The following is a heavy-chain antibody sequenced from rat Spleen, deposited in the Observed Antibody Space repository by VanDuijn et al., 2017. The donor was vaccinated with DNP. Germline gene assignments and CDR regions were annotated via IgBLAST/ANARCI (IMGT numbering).Heavy chain of an antibody. CDR1: GFTFSDYN. CDR3: ATPLSLMYTTDSRGAMDA. J-gene: IGHJ4*01. CDR2: IIYDGSRT. Sequence: EVQLVESGGDLVQPGRSLKLSCAASGFTFSDYNMAWVRQAPKKGLEWVATIIYDGSRTYYRYSVKGRFTISRDNAKSTLYLQMDSLRSEYTATYYCATPLSLMYTTDSRGAMDAWGQGTSVTVSS. V-gene: IGHV5S10*01. D-gene: IGHD1-6*01.